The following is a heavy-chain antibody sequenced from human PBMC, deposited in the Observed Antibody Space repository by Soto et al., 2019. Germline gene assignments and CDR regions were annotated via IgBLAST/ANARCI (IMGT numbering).Heavy chain of an antibody. CDR1: GGTFSSYA. V-gene: IGHV1-69*12. CDR2: IIPIFGTA. D-gene: IGHD4-17*01. Sequence: QVQLVQSGAEVKKPGSSVKVSCKASGGTFSSYAISWVRRAPGQGLEWMGGIIPIFGTANYAQKFQGGVTITADESTSTAHVELSSLRSEDTAVYYCARDHYGDYDDWDYWGQGTLVTVSS. CDR3: ARDHYGDYDDWDY. J-gene: IGHJ4*02.